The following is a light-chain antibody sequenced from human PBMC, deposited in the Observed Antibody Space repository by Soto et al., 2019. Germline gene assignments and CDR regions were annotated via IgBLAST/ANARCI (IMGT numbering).Light chain of an antibody. CDR2: EGS. CDR1: QSLLHSDGKNY. CDR3: MQALQTPWT. J-gene: IGKJ1*01. Sequence: DIVMTQSPLSLPVTPGEPASISCRSSQSLLHSDGKNYLDWYLQKPGQSPQLLIYEGSTRASGVPDRFSGSGSGTDFTLKISRVEAGDVGIYYCMQALQTPWTFGQGTKVEIK. V-gene: IGKV2-28*01.